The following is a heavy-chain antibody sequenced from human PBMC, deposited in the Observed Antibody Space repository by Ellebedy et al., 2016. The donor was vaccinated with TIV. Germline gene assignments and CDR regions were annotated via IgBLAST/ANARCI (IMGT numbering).Heavy chain of an antibody. CDR1: GFIFSNAR. V-gene: IGHV3-15*07. D-gene: IGHD2-15*01. Sequence: GESLKISCAASGFIFSNARVKWVRQAPGKGLEWVGRIKNKTGGGATDYAEHVKGKFIISRDDSKNTLYLQMKSLKTEDTAVYYCTTKLCSSGCFPGIYWGQGTLVTVSS. J-gene: IGHJ4*02. CDR3: TTKLCSSGCFPGIY. CDR2: IKNKTGGGAT.